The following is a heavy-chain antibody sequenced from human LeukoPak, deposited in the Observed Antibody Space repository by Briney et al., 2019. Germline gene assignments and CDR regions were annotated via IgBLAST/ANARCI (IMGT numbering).Heavy chain of an antibody. CDR2: INHSGST. CDR3: ARGLRSDSRYYYDTWRYFDL. CDR1: GGSFSGYY. Sequence: SETLSLTCTVYGGSFSGYYWSWIRQPPGQGLEWVGEINHSGSTNYNPSLKSRVTISVDTSKNQFSLKLSSVTAADTAVYYCARGLRSDSRYYYDTWRYFDLWGRGTLVTVSS. J-gene: IGHJ2*01. V-gene: IGHV4-34*01. D-gene: IGHD3-22*01.